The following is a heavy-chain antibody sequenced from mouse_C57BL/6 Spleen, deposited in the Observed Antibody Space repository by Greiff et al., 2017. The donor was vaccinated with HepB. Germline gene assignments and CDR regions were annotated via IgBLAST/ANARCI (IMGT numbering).Heavy chain of an antibody. D-gene: IGHD1-1*01. CDR3: AISSTYYYGSSSFAY. J-gene: IGHJ3*01. CDR1: GYTFTSYW. V-gene: IGHV1-74*01. Sequence: VQLQQPGAELVKPGASVKVSCKASGYTFTSYWMHWVKQRPGQGLEWIGRIHPSDSDTNYNQKFKGKATLTVDKSSSTAYMQLSSLTSEDSAVYYCAISSTYYYGSSSFAYWGQGTLVTVSA. CDR2: IHPSDSDT.